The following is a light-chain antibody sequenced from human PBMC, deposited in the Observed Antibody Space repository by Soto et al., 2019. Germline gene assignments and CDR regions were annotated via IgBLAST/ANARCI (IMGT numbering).Light chain of an antibody. CDR2: AAS. Sequence: DIQMTPSPSSLSASVGDIVNITCRASQSISSYLNWYQQKPGKAPKLLIYAASSLQSGVPSRFSGSGSGTDFTLTISSLQPEDFATYYCQKSYSTPLNFGGGTKVDIK. V-gene: IGKV1-39*01. CDR1: QSISSY. J-gene: IGKJ4*01. CDR3: QKSYSTPLN.